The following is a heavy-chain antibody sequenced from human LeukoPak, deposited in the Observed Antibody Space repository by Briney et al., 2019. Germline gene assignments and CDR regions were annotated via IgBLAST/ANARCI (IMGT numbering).Heavy chain of an antibody. J-gene: IGHJ4*02. CDR2: IYPGDSDA. Sequence: GESLQISCKGSGYSFTTYWIGWVRQMPGKGLEWMGIIYPGDSDARYSPSFQGQVTISADKSISTAYLQWSSLKASDTAMYFCARRGRIAARPFDYWGQGTLVTVSS. D-gene: IGHD6-6*01. CDR3: ARRGRIAARPFDY. CDR1: GYSFTTYW. V-gene: IGHV5-51*01.